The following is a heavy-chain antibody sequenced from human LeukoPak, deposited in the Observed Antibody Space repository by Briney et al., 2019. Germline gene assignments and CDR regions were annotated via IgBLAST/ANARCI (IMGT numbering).Heavy chain of an antibody. J-gene: IGHJ4*02. CDR2: ISSSSSYI. CDR1: GFTFSSYS. V-gene: IGHV3-21*01. CDR3: ARDEGFYYFDY. Sequence: GGPLRLSCAASGFTFSSYSMNWVRQAPGKGLEWVSSISSSSSYIYYADSVKGRFTISRDNAKNSLYLQMNSLRAEDTAVYYCARDEGFYYFDYWGQGTLVTVSS.